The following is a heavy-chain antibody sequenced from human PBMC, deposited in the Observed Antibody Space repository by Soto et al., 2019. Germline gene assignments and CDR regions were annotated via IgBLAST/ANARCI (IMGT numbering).Heavy chain of an antibody. V-gene: IGHV1-69*13. CDR1: GGTFSSYA. Sequence: ASVKVSCKASGGTFSSYAISWVRQAPGQGLEWMGGIIPIFGTANYAQKFQGRVTITADESTSTAYMELSSLRSEDTAVYYCARPDPGSYYDFALDYWGQGTLVTVSS. D-gene: IGHD1-26*01. CDR3: ARPDPGSYYDFALDY. J-gene: IGHJ4*02. CDR2: IIPIFGTA.